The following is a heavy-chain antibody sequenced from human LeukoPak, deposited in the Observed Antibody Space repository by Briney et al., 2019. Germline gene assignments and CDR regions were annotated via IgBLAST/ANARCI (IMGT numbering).Heavy chain of an antibody. CDR2: ISSSSSYI. CDR3: AKETGYYGSGSYPHYFDY. Sequence: GGSLRLSCAASGFTFSSYWMSWVRQAPGKGLEWVSSISSSSSYIYYADSVKGRFTISRDNSKNTLYLQMNSLRAEDTAVYYCAKETGYYGSGSYPHYFDYWGQGTLVTVSS. V-gene: IGHV3-21*01. CDR1: GFTFSSYW. D-gene: IGHD3-10*01. J-gene: IGHJ4*02.